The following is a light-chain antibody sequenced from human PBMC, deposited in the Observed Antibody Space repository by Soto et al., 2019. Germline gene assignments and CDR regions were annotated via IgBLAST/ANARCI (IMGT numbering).Light chain of an antibody. CDR3: SSYAGSDVV. V-gene: IGLV2-8*01. Sequence: QSALTQPPSASGSPGQSVTISCTGTSSDVGGYNHVSWYQQHPGKAPKLMIYEVSKRPSGVPDRFTGSRSGNTASLTVPGLQAEDEADYYCSSYAGSDVVFGGGTKLTVL. CDR1: SSDVGGYNH. J-gene: IGLJ2*01. CDR2: EVS.